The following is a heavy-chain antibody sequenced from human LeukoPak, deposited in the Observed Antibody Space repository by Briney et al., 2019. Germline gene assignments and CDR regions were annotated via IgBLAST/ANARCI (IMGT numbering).Heavy chain of an antibody. CDR1: GFTFSDYY. CDR2: ISSGNTI. V-gene: IGHV3-11*01. J-gene: IGHJ3*02. CDR3: ARVKRVLITTNDAFDI. D-gene: IGHD3-22*01. Sequence: GGSLTLSCAASGFTFSDYYMSWFRQAPGKGLEWVSYISSGNTIFYADSVKGRFTISRDNAKSSLYLQMNDVRAEDTAVYYCARVKRVLITTNDAFDIWGQGTTVTVSS.